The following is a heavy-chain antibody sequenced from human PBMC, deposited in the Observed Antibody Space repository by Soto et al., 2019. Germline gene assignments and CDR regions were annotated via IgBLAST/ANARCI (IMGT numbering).Heavy chain of an antibody. D-gene: IGHD2-2*02. CDR1: GGSISSSSYY. Sequence: QLQLQESGPGLVKPSETLSLTCTVSGGSISSSSYYWGWIRQPPGKGLEWIGSIYYSGSTYYNPSLTRRVTISVDTSKNQFSLKLSSVTAADTAVYYCARFLNTPVDAFDIWGQGTMVTVSS. CDR2: IYYSGST. V-gene: IGHV4-39*01. CDR3: ARFLNTPVDAFDI. J-gene: IGHJ3*02.